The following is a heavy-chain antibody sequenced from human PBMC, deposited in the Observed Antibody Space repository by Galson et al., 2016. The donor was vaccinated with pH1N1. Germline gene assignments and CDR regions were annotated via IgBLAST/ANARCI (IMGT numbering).Heavy chain of an antibody. CDR2: IIPIFGTA. Sequence: SVKVSCKASGGTFSSYAISWVRQAPGQGLEWMGGIIPIFGTANYAQKFQGRVTITADESTSTAYMELSSLRSEDTAVYYCARFDYGDYVGWFDPWGQGTLVTGSS. J-gene: IGHJ5*02. D-gene: IGHD4-17*01. CDR1: GGTFSSYA. V-gene: IGHV1-69*13. CDR3: ARFDYGDYVGWFDP.